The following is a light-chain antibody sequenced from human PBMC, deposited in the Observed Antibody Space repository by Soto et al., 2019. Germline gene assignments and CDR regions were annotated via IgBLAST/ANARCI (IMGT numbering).Light chain of an antibody. J-gene: IGKJ4*01. CDR3: QQFSSYPLT. CDR2: GAS. Sequence: EIVLTQSPGTLSLSPGERATLSCRASQSVSNNYLAWYQQKPGQAPRLLIYGASNRATGIPARFSGGGSGTDFTLTISRLEPEDFAVYYCQQFSSYPLTFGGGTKVDIK. CDR1: QSVSNNY. V-gene: IGKV3-20*01.